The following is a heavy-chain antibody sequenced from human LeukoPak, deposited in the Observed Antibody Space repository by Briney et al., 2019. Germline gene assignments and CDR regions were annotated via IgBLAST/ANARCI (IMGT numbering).Heavy chain of an antibody. J-gene: IGHJ4*02. D-gene: IGHD3-9*01. V-gene: IGHV1-69*13. CDR1: GGTFSSYA. CDR3: ARDFITYYDILTGGSLLDY. Sequence: GASVKVSCKASGGTFSSYAISWVRQAPGQGLEWTGGIIPIFGTANYAQKFQGRVTITADESTSTAYMELSSLRSEDTAVYYCARDFITYYDILTGGSLLDYWGQGTLVTVSS. CDR2: IIPIFGTA.